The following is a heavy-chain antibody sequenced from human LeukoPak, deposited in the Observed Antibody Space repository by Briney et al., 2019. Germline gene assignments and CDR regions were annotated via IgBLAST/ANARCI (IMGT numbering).Heavy chain of an antibody. CDR3: ARGREPDYGDYGETYFDY. D-gene: IGHD4-17*01. V-gene: IGHV1-2*02. CDR1: GYTFTGYY. Sequence: ASVKVSCKASGYTFTGYYMHWVRQAPGQGLEWMGWINPNSGGTNYARKFQGRVTMTRDTSISTAYMELSRLRSDDTAVYYCARGREPDYGDYGETYFDYWGQGTLVTVSS. CDR2: INPNSGGT. J-gene: IGHJ4*02.